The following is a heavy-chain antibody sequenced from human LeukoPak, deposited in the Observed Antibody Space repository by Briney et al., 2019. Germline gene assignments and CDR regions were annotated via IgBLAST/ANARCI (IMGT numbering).Heavy chain of an antibody. CDR1: GGSISSGGYY. J-gene: IGHJ4*02. V-gene: IGHV4-30-2*01. CDR3: ARGYCSSTSCYNFDY. D-gene: IGHD2-2*01. Sequence: RPSQTLSLTCTVSGGSISSGGYYWSWIRQPPGKGLEWIGYIYHSGSTYYNPSLKSRVTISVDRSKNQFSLKLSSVTAADTAVYYCARGYCSSTSCYNFDYWGQGTLVTVSS. CDR2: IYHSGST.